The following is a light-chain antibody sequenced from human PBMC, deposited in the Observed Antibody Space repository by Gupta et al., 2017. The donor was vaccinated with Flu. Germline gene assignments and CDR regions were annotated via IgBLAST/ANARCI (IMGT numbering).Light chain of an antibody. CDR1: QSISSY. J-gene: IGKJ2*03. V-gene: IGKV1-39*01. Sequence: QMTQSPSSLSASVGDRVTITCRASQSISSYLNWYQQKPGKAPKLLIYAASSLQSGVPSRFSGSGSGTDFTLTISSLQPEDFATYYCQQSYSTPYSFGQGTKLEIK. CDR2: AAS. CDR3: QQSYSTPYS.